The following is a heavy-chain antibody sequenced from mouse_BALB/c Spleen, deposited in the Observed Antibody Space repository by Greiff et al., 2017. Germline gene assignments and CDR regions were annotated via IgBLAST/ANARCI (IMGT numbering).Heavy chain of an antibody. Sequence: EVKLVESGGGLVKPGGSLKLSCAASGFTFSSYAMSWVRQSPEKRLEWVAEISSGGSYTYYPDPVTGRFTISRDNAKNPLYLEMSSLRSEDTAMYYCARGDGNFDYWGQGTTLTVSS. CDR1: GFTFSSYA. D-gene: IGHD2-1*01. CDR3: ARGDGNFDY. J-gene: IGHJ2*01. CDR2: ISSGGSYT. V-gene: IGHV5-9-4*01.